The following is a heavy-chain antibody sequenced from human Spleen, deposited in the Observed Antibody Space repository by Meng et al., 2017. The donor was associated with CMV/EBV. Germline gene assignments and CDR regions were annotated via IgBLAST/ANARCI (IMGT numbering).Heavy chain of an antibody. D-gene: IGHD3-22*01. J-gene: IGHJ4*02. CDR3: ARDAAGSFDIGYYDS. Sequence: PGAPVSSCIYSWNWNRQPPGKGLEWIGYFYGGGANYNPSLKSRVTISVETSNNQFSLKLSSVTAADTAAYYCARDAAGSFDIGYYDSWGQGILVTVSS. V-gene: IGHV4-61*01. CDR1: GAPVSSCIYS. CDR2: FYGGGA.